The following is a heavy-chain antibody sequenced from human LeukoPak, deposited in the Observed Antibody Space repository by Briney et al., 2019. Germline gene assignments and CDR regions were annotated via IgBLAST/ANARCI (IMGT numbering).Heavy chain of an antibody. V-gene: IGHV3-7*03. D-gene: IGHD4-17*01. CDR3: ATLVYGDLPFDY. CDR2: IKQDGSEK. J-gene: IGHJ4*02. CDR1: GFTFSSYW. Sequence: GGSLRLSCAASGFTFSSYWMSWVRQAPGKGLEWVANIKQDGSEKYYVDSVKGRFTISRDNAMNSLYLQMNSLRAEDTAVYYCATLVYGDLPFDYWGQGTLVTVSS.